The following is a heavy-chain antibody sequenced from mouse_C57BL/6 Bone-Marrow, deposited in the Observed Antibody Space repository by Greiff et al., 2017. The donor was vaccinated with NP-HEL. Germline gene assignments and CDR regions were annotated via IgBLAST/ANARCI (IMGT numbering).Heavy chain of an antibody. CDR3: ARDSSGYVWFAY. J-gene: IGHJ3*01. D-gene: IGHD3-2*02. CDR2: IWRGGST. CDR1: GFSLTSYG. Sequence: QVQLKESGPGLVQPSQSLSITCTVSGFSLTSYGVHWVRQSPGKGLEWLGVIWRGGSTDYNAAFISRLSISKDNSKSQVFFKMNSLQADDTAIYYCARDSSGYVWFAYWGQGTLVTVSA. V-gene: IGHV2-2*01.